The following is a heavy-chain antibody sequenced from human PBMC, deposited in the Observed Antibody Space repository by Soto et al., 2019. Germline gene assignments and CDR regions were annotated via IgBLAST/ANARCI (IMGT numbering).Heavy chain of an antibody. Sequence: PSETLSLTCAFYVGSFSGYYWSCIRHPPGKWLEWIGEINHSGSTNYNSSLKSRVTISVDTSKNQFSLKLSSVTAADTAVYYCARDLGAAAPSYYGMEVWGQGTTHNVSS. CDR1: VGSFSGYY. V-gene: IGHV4-34*01. CDR2: INHSGST. CDR3: ARDLGAAAPSYYGMEV. J-gene: IGHJ6*01. D-gene: IGHD6-13*01.